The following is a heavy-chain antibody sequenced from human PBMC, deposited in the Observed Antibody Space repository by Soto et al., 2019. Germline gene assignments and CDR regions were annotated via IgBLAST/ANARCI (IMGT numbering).Heavy chain of an antibody. J-gene: IGHJ6*02. CDR2: IDWDDDK. V-gene: IGHV2-70*01. Sequence: SGPTLVNPTQTLTLTCTFSGFSLSTSGMCVSWIRQPPGKALEWLALIDWDDDKYYSTSLKTRLTISKDTSKNQVVLTMTNMDPVDTATYYCARIPRAAGYYYYGMDVWGQGTTVTVS. CDR1: GFSLSTSGMC. CDR3: ARIPRAAGYYYYGMDV.